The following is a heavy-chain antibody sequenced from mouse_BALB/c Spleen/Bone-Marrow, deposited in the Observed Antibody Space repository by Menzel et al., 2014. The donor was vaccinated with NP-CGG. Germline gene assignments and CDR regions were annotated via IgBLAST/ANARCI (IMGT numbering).Heavy chain of an antibody. J-gene: IGHJ2*01. CDR1: GYTFTSYY. V-gene: IGHV1S56*01. CDR3: ARGELPYYFDY. Sequence: QVTLKVSGPELVKPGASVKMSCKASGYTFTSYYIHWVKQRPGQGLEWIGWIYPGDGSTKYNEKFKGKTTLTADKSSSTAYMLLSSLTSEDSAIYFCARGELPYYFDYWGQGTTLTVSS. CDR2: IYPGDGST.